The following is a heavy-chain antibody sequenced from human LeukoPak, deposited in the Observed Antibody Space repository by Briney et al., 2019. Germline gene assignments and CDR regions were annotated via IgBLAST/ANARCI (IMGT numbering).Heavy chain of an antibody. D-gene: IGHD3-22*01. Sequence: QPGRSLRLSCAASGFTFSTYAMSWVRQAPGKGLEWVSAISGSGGSTYYADSVKGRFTISRDNSKNTLYLQMNSLRAEDTAVYYCAKSFNYYDSRYKTRQFDYWGQGTLVTVSS. J-gene: IGHJ4*02. CDR3: AKSFNYYDSRYKTRQFDY. CDR2: ISGSGGST. V-gene: IGHV3-23*01. CDR1: GFTFSTYA.